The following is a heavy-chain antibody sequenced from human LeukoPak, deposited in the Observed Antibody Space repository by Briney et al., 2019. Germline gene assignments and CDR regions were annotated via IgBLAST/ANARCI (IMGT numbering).Heavy chain of an antibody. V-gene: IGHV3-21*01. CDR2: ISRSSSYI. CDR1: GFTFSSYI. J-gene: IGHJ4*02. D-gene: IGHD3-9*01. Sequence: GGSLRLSCAASGFTFSSYIMNWVRQAPGKGLEWVSSISRSSSYIYYADSVKGRFTISRDNAKNSLYLQMNSLRAEDTAVYYCARNRAGYDQSHLYYFHYWGQGTLVTVSS. CDR3: ARNRAGYDQSHLYYFHY.